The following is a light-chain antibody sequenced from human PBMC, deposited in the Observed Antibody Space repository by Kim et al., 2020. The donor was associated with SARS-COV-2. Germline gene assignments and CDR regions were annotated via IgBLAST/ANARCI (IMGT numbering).Light chain of an antibody. CDR2: DAS. CDR3: QQYGSSSRWT. J-gene: IGKJ1*01. Sequence: PGERATLSCRDDQRGGGTYLVWYHQKPGQAPRLLIYDASSRATGIPDRSSGSGSGTDFTLTISRLEPADFAVEYCQQYGSSSRWTFGQGTKVDIK. CDR1: QRGGGTY. V-gene: IGKV3-20*01.